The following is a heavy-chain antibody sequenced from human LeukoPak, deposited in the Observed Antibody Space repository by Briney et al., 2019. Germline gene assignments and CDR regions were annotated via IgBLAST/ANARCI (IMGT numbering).Heavy chain of an antibody. CDR3: ARGPRITLVRGGQWYYYMDV. Sequence: WASVKVSCKASGYTFTSYGISWVRQAPGQGLEWMGWISAYNGNTNYAQKLQGRVTMTRDTSTSTVYMELSSLRSEDTAVYYCARGPRITLVRGGQWYYYMDVWGKGTTVTISS. J-gene: IGHJ6*03. CDR2: ISAYNGNT. CDR1: GYTFTSYG. D-gene: IGHD3-10*01. V-gene: IGHV1-18*01.